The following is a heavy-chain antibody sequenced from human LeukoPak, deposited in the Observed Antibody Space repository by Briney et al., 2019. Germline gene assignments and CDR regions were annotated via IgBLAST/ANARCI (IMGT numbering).Heavy chain of an antibody. Sequence: SSETLSLTCAVYGGSFSGYYWSWIRQPPGKGREWIGEINHSGSTNYNPSLKSRVTISVDTSKNQFSLKLSSVTAADTAVYYCARGPEIAAAGLDYWGQGTLVTVSS. CDR1: GGSFSGYY. D-gene: IGHD6-13*01. J-gene: IGHJ4*02. CDR2: INHSGST. V-gene: IGHV4-34*01. CDR3: ARGPEIAAAGLDY.